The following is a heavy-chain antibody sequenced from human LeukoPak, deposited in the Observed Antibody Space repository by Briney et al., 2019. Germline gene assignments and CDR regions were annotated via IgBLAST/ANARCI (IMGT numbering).Heavy chain of an antibody. CDR2: IIPIFGTA. V-gene: IGHV1-69*06. D-gene: IGHD2-2*02. J-gene: IGHJ6*03. CDR1: GGTFSSYA. Sequence: GSSVKVSCKASGGTFSSYAISWVRQAPGQGLEWMGGIIPIFGTANYAQKFQGRVTMTADKSTSTVYMELSSLRSEDTGIYYCAKDIISADTPRGYYFYYMDVWGKGTTVTISS. CDR3: AKDIISADTPRGYYFYYMDV.